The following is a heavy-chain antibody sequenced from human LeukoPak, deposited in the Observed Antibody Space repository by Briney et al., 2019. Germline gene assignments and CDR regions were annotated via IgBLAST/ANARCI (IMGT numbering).Heavy chain of an antibody. Sequence: SVKVSRKASGYTFDVYYIHWVRQAPGQRLEWMGGIIPIFGTANYAQKFQGRVTITADESTSTAYMELSSLRSEDTAVYYCARVMKDGGSWFDPWGQGTLVTVSS. J-gene: IGHJ5*02. CDR2: IIPIFGTA. V-gene: IGHV1-69*13. D-gene: IGHD3-10*01. CDR1: GYTFDVYY. CDR3: ARVMKDGGSWFDP.